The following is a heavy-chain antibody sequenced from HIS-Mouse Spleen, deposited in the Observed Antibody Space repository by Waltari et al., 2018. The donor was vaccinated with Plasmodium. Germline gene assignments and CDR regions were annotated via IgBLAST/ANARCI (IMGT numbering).Heavy chain of an antibody. Sequence: EVQLVETGGGLIQPGGSLRLSCAASGFPVSSTNMSWVRQAPGKGLEWVSVIYSGGSTYYADSVKGRFTISRDNSKNTLYLQMNSLRAEDTAVYYCARAAIAWGSPYYFDYWGQGTLVTVSS. CDR3: ARAAIAWGSPYYFDY. J-gene: IGHJ4*02. CDR2: IYSGGST. V-gene: IGHV3-53*02. CDR1: GFPVSSTN. D-gene: IGHD7-27*01.